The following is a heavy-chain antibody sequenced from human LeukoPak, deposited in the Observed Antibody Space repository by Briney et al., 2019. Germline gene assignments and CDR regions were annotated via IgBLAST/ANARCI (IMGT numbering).Heavy chain of an antibody. D-gene: IGHD2-2*01. Sequence: ASVKVSCKVSGYTFTDYYMHWVQQAPGKGLEWMGLVDPEDGETIYAEKFQGRVTITADTSTDTAYMELSRLRSDDTAVYYCARVCSSTSCYLAFDIWGQGTMVTVSS. V-gene: IGHV1-69-2*01. CDR3: ARVCSSTSCYLAFDI. CDR1: GYTFTDYY. J-gene: IGHJ3*02. CDR2: VDPEDGET.